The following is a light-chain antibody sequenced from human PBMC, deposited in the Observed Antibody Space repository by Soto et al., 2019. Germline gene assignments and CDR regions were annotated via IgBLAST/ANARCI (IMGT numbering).Light chain of an antibody. CDR1: RSNIGSNS. V-gene: IGLV1-44*01. CDR2: SSN. CDR3: AAWDDSLNGDV. Sequence: QSVLTQPPSLSGTPGQRVSISCSGSRSNIGSNSVSWYQQVPGTAPKLLIYSSNQRPSGVPDRFTGSKSGTSASLAISGLQSEDEADYHCAAWDDSLNGDVFGTGTKLTVL. J-gene: IGLJ1*01.